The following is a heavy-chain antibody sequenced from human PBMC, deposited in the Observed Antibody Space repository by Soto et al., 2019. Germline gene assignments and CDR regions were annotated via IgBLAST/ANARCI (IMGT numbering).Heavy chain of an antibody. V-gene: IGHV1-18*01. CDR2: ISAYNGNT. CDR3: ARVETDYYGSGSPPHLYYYYGMDV. CDR1: GYTFTSYG. Sequence: ASVKVSCKASGYTFTSYGISWVRQAPGQGLEWMGWISAYNGNTNYAQKLQGRVTMTTDTSTSTAYMELRSLRSDDPAVYYCARVETDYYGSGSPPHLYYYYGMDVWGQGTTVTVSS. D-gene: IGHD3-10*01. J-gene: IGHJ6*02.